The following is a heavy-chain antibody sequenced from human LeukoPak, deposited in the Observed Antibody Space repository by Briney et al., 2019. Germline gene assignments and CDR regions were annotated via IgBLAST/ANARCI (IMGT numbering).Heavy chain of an antibody. CDR3: ARSRDYDSRCYYSISYYYYYMDV. D-gene: IGHD3-22*01. CDR1: GYTFTSYG. J-gene: IGHJ6*03. V-gene: IGHV1-18*01. CDR2: ISAYNGNT. Sequence: ASVKVSCKASGYTFTSYGISWVRQAPGQGLEWMGWISAYNGNTNYAQKLQGRVTMTTDTSTSTAYIELRSLRSDDTAVYYCARSRDYDSRCYYSISYYYYYMDVWGKGTTVTVSS.